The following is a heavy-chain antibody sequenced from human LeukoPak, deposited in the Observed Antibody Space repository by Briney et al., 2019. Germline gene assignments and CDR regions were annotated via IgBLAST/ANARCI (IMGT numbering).Heavy chain of an antibody. V-gene: IGHV1-2*02. Sequence: ASVKVSFKASGYTFIGYYINWVRQAPGQGREWMGWINPNSGGTNYAQKFQGRVTMTRDTSISTAYMELSRLRSDDTAVYYCASFPYYYDSRAMLYWGQGTLVTVSS. CDR1: GYTFIGYY. D-gene: IGHD3-22*01. J-gene: IGHJ4*02. CDR3: ASFPYYYDSRAMLY. CDR2: INPNSGGT.